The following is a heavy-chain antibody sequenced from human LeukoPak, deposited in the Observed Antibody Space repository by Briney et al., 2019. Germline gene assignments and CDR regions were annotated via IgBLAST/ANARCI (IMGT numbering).Heavy chain of an antibody. CDR1: GYTVTGYY. CDR3: ARGIAAAPGFDY. CDR2: INPNSGGT. D-gene: IGHD6-13*01. Sequence: ASVKVSCKASGYTVTGYYMHWVRQAPGQGLEWMGWINPNSGGTNYAQKFQGRVTMTRDTSISTAYMELSRLRSDDTAVYYCARGIAAAPGFDYWGQGTLVTVSS. J-gene: IGHJ4*02. V-gene: IGHV1-2*02.